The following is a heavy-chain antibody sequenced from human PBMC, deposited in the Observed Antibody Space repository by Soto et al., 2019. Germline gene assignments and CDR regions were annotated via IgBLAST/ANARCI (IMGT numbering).Heavy chain of an antibody. CDR3: ARGLLNYGTYYSDY. Sequence: EVQLVESGGGLVQSGGSLRLSCVASGFTFSIYNMNWVRQAPGKGLEWVSFIRYSSNTIYYADSVKGRFTISRDNAKNSLYLQMNSLRDEATAVYYCARGLLNYGTYYSDYWGQGTLVTVSS. CDR2: IRYSSNTI. J-gene: IGHJ4*02. CDR1: GFTFSIYN. D-gene: IGHD3-10*01. V-gene: IGHV3-48*02.